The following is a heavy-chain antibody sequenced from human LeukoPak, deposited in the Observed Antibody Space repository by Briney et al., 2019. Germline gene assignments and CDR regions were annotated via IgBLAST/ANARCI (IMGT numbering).Heavy chain of an antibody. D-gene: IGHD3-16*01. CDR3: AAGGGY. CDR2: NRPADSYI. J-gene: IGHJ4*02. Sequence: PGESLKISFRGSGYSFSTDWIGWVRQMPGKGLEWMVINRPADSYIEYSPSFQGHVTISVDKSINTAYLQWSSLKASDSAFYYCAAGGGYWGQGTLVTVSS. V-gene: IGHV5-51*01. CDR1: GYSFSTDW.